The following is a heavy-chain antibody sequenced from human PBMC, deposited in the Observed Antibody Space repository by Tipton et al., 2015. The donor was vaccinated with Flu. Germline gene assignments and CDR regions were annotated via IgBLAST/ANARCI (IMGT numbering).Heavy chain of an antibody. CDR1: GFTFSSYS. CDR3: ARDKAAAGTFGY. D-gene: IGHD6-13*01. Sequence: SLRLSCAASGFTFSSYSMNWVRQAPGKGLEWVSSISSSSSYIYYADSVMGRFTISRDNAKNSLYLQMNSLRAEDTAVYYCARDKAAAGTFGYWGQGTLVTVSS. V-gene: IGHV3-21*01. CDR2: ISSSSSYI. J-gene: IGHJ4*02.